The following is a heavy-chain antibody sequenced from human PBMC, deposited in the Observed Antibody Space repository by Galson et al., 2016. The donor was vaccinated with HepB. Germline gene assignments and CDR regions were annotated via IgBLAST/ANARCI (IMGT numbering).Heavy chain of an antibody. D-gene: IGHD3-10*01. J-gene: IGHJ3*01. CDR1: GFSFSTYA. V-gene: IGHV3-30*18. Sequence: SLRLSCAASGFSFSTYAMHWVRQAPGKGLEWVALISYDGSYSSYADSVKGRFTISRDNSKKTLYLQMNSLRAEDTAVYYCVKVPSMVRGFWGQGTMVTVSS. CDR3: VKVPSMVRGF. CDR2: ISYDGSYS.